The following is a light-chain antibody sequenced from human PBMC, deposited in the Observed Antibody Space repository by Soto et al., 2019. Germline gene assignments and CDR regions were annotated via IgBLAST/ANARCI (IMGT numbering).Light chain of an antibody. Sequence: EIVLTQSPATLSLSPGERGTLSCRASQGIGDTLAWYQQKPGQTPRLLIYDTSIRAAGVPARFSGSRSGAEFTLTISSLQSEDFAVYYCQHYVTWPLTFGGGTKVDNK. V-gene: IGKV3-15*01. CDR1: QGIGDT. CDR2: DTS. CDR3: QHYVTWPLT. J-gene: IGKJ4*01.